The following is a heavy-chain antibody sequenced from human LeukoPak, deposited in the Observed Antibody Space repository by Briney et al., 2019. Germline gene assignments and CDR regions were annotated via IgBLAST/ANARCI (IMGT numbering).Heavy chain of an antibody. CDR1: GFNFDRYT. V-gene: IGHV3-43*01. D-gene: IGHD5-18*01. CDR2: AGWAGGTT. Sequence: PGGSLRLSCATSGFNFDRYTIHWVRQAPGKGLEWVSLAGWAGGTTYYSDSVRGRFTISRDSGKNSVYLQMNSLTIDDTAFYFCAKELDTMFFDYWGQGALVTVSS. J-gene: IGHJ4*02. CDR3: AKELDTMFFDY.